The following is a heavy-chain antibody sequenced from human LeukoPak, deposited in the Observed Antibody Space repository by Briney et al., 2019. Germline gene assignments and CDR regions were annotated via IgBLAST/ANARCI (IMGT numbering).Heavy chain of an antibody. J-gene: IGHJ4*02. CDR3: TTDIVTMVRGAIWPDY. V-gene: IGHV3-23*01. D-gene: IGHD3-10*01. CDR1: GFTFSSYA. Sequence: PGGSLRLSCAVSGFTFSSYAMSWVRQAPGKGLEWVSAISASGGSTYYADSVKGRFTISRDNSKNTLYLQMNSLKTEDTAVYYCTTDIVTMVRGAIWPDYWGQGTLVTVSS. CDR2: ISASGGST.